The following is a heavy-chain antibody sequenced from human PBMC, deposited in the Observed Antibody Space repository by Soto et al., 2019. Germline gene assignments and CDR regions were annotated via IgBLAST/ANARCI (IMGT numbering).Heavy chain of an antibody. J-gene: IGHJ5*02. D-gene: IGHD6-13*01. CDR3: ARCGGGAAAGSLYWFDP. Sequence: ASVKVSCKASGGTFSRYAISWVRQAPGQGLEWMGGIIPIFGTANYAQKFQGRVTITADESTSTAYMELSSLRSEDTAVYYCARCGGGAAAGSLYWFDPWGQGTLVTVSS. V-gene: IGHV1-69*13. CDR1: GGTFSRYA. CDR2: IIPIFGTA.